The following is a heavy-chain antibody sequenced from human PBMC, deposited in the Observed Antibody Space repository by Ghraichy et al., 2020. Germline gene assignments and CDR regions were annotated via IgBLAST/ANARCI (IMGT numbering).Heavy chain of an antibody. CDR1: GFSFSDHY. CDR3: VRPSDNTWGGGFFDH. D-gene: IGHD4-23*01. CDR2: IRHKAASYTT. V-gene: IGHV3-72*01. J-gene: IGHJ4*02. Sequence: GGSLRLSCAASGFSFSDHYMDWVRQAPGKGLEWVGRIRHKAASYTTEYAGSVKGRFSISRDDSKSSLFLQMNSLTTEDTAVYYCVRPSDNTWGGGFFDHWGQGTRVTVSS.